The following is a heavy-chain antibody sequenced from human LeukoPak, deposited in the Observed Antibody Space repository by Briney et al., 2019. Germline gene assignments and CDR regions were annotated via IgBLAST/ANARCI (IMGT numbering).Heavy chain of an antibody. CDR2: ITSSSSFT. V-gene: IGHV3-21*01. CDR3: ARTVGSYCGDL. J-gene: IGHJ5*02. CDR1: GFTFSTYT. Sequence: GGSLTVSCAASGFTFSTYTMSWVRQAPGKGLDWVSSITSSSSFTYYADSVKGRFTISRDNAKNSLYLQMNSLTVEDTAVYYCARTVGSYCGDLWGQGTLVTVSS. D-gene: IGHD2-21*02.